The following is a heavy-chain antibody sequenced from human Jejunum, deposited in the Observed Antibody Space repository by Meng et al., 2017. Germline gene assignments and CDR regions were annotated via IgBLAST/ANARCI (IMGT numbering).Heavy chain of an antibody. CDR3: SRLPEKFGDYGNNGYYSFLLTYYGMDV. V-gene: IGHV3-20*04. D-gene: IGHD3-3*01. CDR1: GFTFRDYG. J-gene: IGHJ6*02. Sequence: GGSLRLSCAASGFTFRDYGMTWVRQAPGKGLEWVSGINWNGGSTSYADSVKGRFTISRDNAKNALYLQMNSLRNENTALYYCSRLPEKFGDYGNNGYYSFLLTYYGMDVWGQGTMVTVSS. CDR2: INWNGGST.